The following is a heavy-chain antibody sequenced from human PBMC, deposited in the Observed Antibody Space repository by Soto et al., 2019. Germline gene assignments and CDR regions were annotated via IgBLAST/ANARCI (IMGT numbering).Heavy chain of an antibody. CDR1: GFTFNSFA. Sequence: GGSLRLSCAASGFTFNSFAMSWVRQPPGRGLEWVSGIRVSGGNNYYADSVKGRFTISRDNSKNTLYLQMNSLRVEDTAVYYCAKGELWCGDLRINGMDVWGPGTTVTVSS. D-gene: IGHD3-10*01. J-gene: IGHJ6*02. CDR2: IRVSGGNN. V-gene: IGHV3-23*01. CDR3: AKGELWCGDLRINGMDV.